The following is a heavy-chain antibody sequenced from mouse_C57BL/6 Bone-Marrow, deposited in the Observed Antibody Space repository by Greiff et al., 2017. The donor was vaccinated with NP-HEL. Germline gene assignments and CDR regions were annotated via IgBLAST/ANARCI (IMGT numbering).Heavy chain of an antibody. CDR3: ARTGLYGSSYDWYFDV. J-gene: IGHJ1*03. Sequence: EVKLLESGPGLVKPSQSLSLTCSVTGYSITSGYYWNWIRQFPGNKLEWMGYISYDGSNNYNPSLKNRISITRDTSKNQFFLKLNSVTTEDTATYYCARTGLYGSSYDWYFDVWGTGTTVTVSS. D-gene: IGHD1-1*01. CDR2: ISYDGSN. CDR1: GYSITSGYY. V-gene: IGHV3-6*01.